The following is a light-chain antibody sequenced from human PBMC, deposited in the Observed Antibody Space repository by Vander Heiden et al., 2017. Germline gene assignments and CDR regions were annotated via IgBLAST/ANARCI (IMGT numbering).Light chain of an antibody. CDR1: QSVGRY. CDR3: QQGNNWPLT. V-gene: IGKV3-11*01. CDR2: DAS. Sequence: EIVLTQSLVTLSLSPGESATLSCTASQSVGRYLAWYQHRHGQPPRLLIYDASKRATGIPARFSGSGSGTDFTLTISSLEPEDFAVYYCQQGNNWPLTFGGGTKVEIK. J-gene: IGKJ4*01.